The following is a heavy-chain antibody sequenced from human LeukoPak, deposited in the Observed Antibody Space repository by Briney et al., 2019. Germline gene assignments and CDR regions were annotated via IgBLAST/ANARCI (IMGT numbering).Heavy chain of an antibody. V-gene: IGHV3-23*01. J-gene: IGHJ4*02. Sequence: GGSLRLSCAASGFTFSSYWLSWVRQAPGKGLEGVSTISSSGGGTYYADSVKGRFTISRDNSKNTLYLQMNSLRAEDTAVYYCAIIYSGYNRAMGYWGQGTLVTVPS. D-gene: IGHD5-12*01. CDR2: ISSSGGGT. CDR3: AIIYSGYNRAMGY. CDR1: GFTFSSYW.